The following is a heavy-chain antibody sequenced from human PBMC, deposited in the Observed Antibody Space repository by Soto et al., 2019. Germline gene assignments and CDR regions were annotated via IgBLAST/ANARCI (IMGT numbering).Heavy chain of an antibody. J-gene: IGHJ4*02. V-gene: IGHV3-23*01. CDR3: VPLCRYCSTTAPR. CDR2: ISGNGGDYT. Sequence: EVQLLESGGGLVQPGGSLRLSCAASGFTFSTYAMSWVRQAPRKGLEWVSAISGNGGDYTYYADSVKGRFTISRDNSMNTLYLQMNSLRAEDTAVYYCVPLCRYCSTTAPRWGQGTLVTVSS. CDR1: GFTFSTYA. D-gene: IGHD2-2*01.